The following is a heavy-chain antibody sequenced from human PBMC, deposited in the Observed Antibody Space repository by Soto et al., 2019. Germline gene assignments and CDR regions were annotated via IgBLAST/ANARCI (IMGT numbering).Heavy chain of an antibody. CDR2: ISGSGGST. Sequence: GGSLRLSCAASGFTFSSNAMSWVRQAPGKGLEWVSTISGSGGSTYYADSVKGRFTISRDNSKNTLYLQLNSLRAEDTAVFYCAKAEGPYGGNLYWFDPWGQGTLVTVSS. D-gene: IGHD4-17*01. J-gene: IGHJ5*02. V-gene: IGHV3-23*01. CDR1: GFTFSSNA. CDR3: AKAEGPYGGNLYWFDP.